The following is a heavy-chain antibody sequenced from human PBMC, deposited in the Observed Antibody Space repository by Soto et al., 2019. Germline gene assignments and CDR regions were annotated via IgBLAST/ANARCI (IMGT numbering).Heavy chain of an antibody. D-gene: IGHD6-6*01. CDR3: ARSIAARPALAKYYYYYYGMDV. CDR1: GGTFSSYA. V-gene: IGHV1-69*13. Sequence: SVKVSCKASGGTFSSYAISWVRQAPGQGLEWMGGIIPIFGTANYAQKFQGRVTITADESTSTAYMELSSLRSEDTAVYYCARSIAARPALAKYYYYYYGMDVWGQGTTVTVSS. J-gene: IGHJ6*02. CDR2: IIPIFGTA.